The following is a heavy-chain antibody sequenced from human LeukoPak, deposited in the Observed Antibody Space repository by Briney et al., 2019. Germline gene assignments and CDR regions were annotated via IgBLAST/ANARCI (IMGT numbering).Heavy chain of an antibody. CDR3: ARGYYGSGSYDY. CDR1: GYTFTGYY. Sequence: ASVKVSXKASGYTFTGYYMHWVRQAPGQGLEWMGRINPNSGGTNYAQKFQGRVTMTRDTSISTAYMELSRLRSDDTAVYYCARGYYGSGSYDYWGQGTLVTVSS. J-gene: IGHJ4*02. V-gene: IGHV1-2*06. CDR2: INPNSGGT. D-gene: IGHD3-10*01.